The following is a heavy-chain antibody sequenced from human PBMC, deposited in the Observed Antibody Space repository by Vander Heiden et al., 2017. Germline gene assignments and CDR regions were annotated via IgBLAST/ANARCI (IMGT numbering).Heavy chain of an antibody. CDR1: GYSFSDYY. J-gene: IGHJ3*02. CDR2: INANTGVT. CDR3: ARALYSRHYFDM. D-gene: IGHD6-13*01. V-gene: IGHV1-2*02. Sequence: QVQLMQSGAEVMMPGAALKVSCKASGYSFSDYYINWMRRAPGQGLECMGWINANTGVTNYAQNLQGRVTMTRDTSISTAYMELSSVTSDDTAIYYCARALYSRHYFDMWGQGTIVTVSS.